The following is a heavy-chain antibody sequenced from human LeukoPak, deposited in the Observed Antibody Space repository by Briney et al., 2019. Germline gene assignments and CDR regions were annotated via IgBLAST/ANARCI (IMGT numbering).Heavy chain of an antibody. CDR3: ARVVPAATLRSRLNWFDP. CDR2: ISAYNGNT. J-gene: IGHJ5*02. CDR1: GYTFTSYG. Sequence: ASVKVSCKASGYTFTSYGISWVRQAPGQGLEWMGWISAYNGNTNYAQKLQGRVTMTTDTSTSTAYMELRSLRSDDTAVYYCARVVPAATLRSRLNWFDPWGQGTLVTVSS. D-gene: IGHD2-2*01. V-gene: IGHV1-18*01.